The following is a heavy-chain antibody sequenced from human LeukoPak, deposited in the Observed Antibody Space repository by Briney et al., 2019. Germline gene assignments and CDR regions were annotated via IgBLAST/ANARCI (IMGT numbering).Heavy chain of an antibody. V-gene: IGHV4-4*07. CDR3: ARDIRTPYCGGDCYSP. J-gene: IGHJ5*02. D-gene: IGHD2-21*02. Sequence: SETLSLTCTVSGGSISSYYWSWIRQPAGKGLEWIGRIYTSGSTNYNPSLKSRVTMSVDTSKNQFSLKLSSVTAADTAVYYCARDIRTPYCGGDCYSPWGQGTLVTVSS. CDR2: IYTSGST. CDR1: GGSISSYY.